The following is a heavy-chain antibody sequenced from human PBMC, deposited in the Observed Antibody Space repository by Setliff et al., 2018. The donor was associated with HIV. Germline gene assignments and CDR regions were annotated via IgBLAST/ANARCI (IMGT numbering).Heavy chain of an antibody. Sequence: NPSETLSLTCNVSGASISSYYWTWIRQSPGNRLEWLGYITDSGNTNYNPSLRRRVTISADTSKNQVSLRLRSVTAADTAVYYCARDGGSGYDPSNYYYYGMDVWGQGTTVTVSS. CDR3: ARDGGSGYDPSNYYYYGMDV. V-gene: IGHV4-59*01. D-gene: IGHD5-12*01. J-gene: IGHJ6*02. CDR2: ITDSGNT. CDR1: GASISSYY.